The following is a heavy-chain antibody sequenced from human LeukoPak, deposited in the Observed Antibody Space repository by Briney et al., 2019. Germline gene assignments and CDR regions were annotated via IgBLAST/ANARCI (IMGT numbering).Heavy chain of an antibody. J-gene: IGHJ4*02. CDR3: ARVRPYYGSGFGTYYFDY. D-gene: IGHD3-10*01. CDR1: GFTFSSYS. Sequence: GSLRLSCAASGFTFSSYSMNWVRQPPGKGLEWIGSMYYSGSTYYNPSLKSRVTISVDTSKNQFSLKLSSVTAADTAVYYCARVRPYYGSGFGTYYFDYWGQGTLVTVSS. V-gene: IGHV4-59*01. CDR2: MYYSGST.